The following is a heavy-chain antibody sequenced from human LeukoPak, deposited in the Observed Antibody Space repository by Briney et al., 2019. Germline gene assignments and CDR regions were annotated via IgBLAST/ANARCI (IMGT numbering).Heavy chain of an antibody. Sequence: GGSLRLSCAASGFAFTNYAMHWVRQAPGKGLEWVAVISYDGNIEYYTDSVKGRFTISRDNSKNTLSLQMNSLRAEDTAVYYCAKRFGVVAYGMDVWGQGTTVTVSS. V-gene: IGHV3-30-3*02. J-gene: IGHJ6*02. D-gene: IGHD3-3*01. CDR3: AKRFGVVAYGMDV. CDR1: GFAFTNYA. CDR2: ISYDGNIE.